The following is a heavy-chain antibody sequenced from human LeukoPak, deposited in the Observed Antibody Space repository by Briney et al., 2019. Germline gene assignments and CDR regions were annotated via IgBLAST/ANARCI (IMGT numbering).Heavy chain of an antibody. CDR3: ASRAYDILTGYPRGNWFDP. Sequence: GGSLRLSCAASGFTFSSYVMHWVRQAPGKGLEWVAAISYDGINKYYADSVKGRFTISRDNSKNTLYLQMNSLRAEDTAVYYCASRAYDILTGYPRGNWFDPWGQGTLVTVSS. CDR2: ISYDGINK. D-gene: IGHD3-9*01. CDR1: GFTFSSYV. V-gene: IGHV3-30*04. J-gene: IGHJ5*02.